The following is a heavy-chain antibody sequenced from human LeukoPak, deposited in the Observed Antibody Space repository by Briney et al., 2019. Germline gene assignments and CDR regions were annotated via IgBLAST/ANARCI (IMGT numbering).Heavy chain of an antibody. J-gene: IGHJ4*02. CDR1: GFTFSSYA. CDR3: AKEHVEAGVFDY. CDR2: ISGGGGST. V-gene: IGHV3-23*01. Sequence: GGSLRLSCAASGFTFSSYAMSSVRHAPGKGLEWVSAISGGGGSTYYADSVKGRFTISRDNSKNTLYLQMNSLRAEDTAVYYCAKEHVEAGVFDYWGQGTLVTVSS. D-gene: IGHD3-10*01.